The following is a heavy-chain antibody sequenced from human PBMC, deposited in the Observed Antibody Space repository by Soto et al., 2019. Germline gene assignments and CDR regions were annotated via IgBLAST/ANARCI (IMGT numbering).Heavy chain of an antibody. CDR2: INVGNGNT. J-gene: IGHJ5*02. D-gene: IGHD2-21*02. Sequence: QVQLVQSGAEVKKPGASVKVSCKASGYTFTSYAMHWVRQAPGQRLEWMGWINVGNGNTKYSQKFQGRVTITRYTSASTAYMKLSSLRSEDTAVYYCASSIVVVTAAVSWGQGALVTVCS. V-gene: IGHV1-3*01. CDR1: GYTFTSYA. CDR3: ASSIVVVTAAVS.